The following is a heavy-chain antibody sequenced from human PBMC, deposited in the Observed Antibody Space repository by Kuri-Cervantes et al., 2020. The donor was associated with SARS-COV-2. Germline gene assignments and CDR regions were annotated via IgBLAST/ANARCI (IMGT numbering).Heavy chain of an antibody. CDR3: ARDSITMVQGVTSDAFDI. D-gene: IGHD3-10*01. CDR2: ISSCGSTI. CDR1: GFTLSDCY. J-gene: IGHJ3*02. V-gene: IGHV3-11*01. Sequence: GGSLRLSCAASGFTLSDCYVSWIRQAPGKGLEWVSYISSCGSTIYYADSVKGRFTISRDNAKNSLYLQMNSLRAEETAVYYCARDSITMVQGVTSDAFDIWGQGTMVTVSS.